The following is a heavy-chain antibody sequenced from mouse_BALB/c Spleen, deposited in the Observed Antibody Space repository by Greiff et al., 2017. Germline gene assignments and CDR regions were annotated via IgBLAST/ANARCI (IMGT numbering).Heavy chain of an antibody. CDR1: GYTFTSYW. CDR2: IYPGSGST. V-gene: IGHV1S22*01. Sequence: LQQPGSELVRPGASVKLSSKASGYTFTSYWMHWVKQRHGQGLEWIGNIYPGSGSTNYDEKFKSKGTLAVDTSSSTAYMHLSSLTSEDSAVYYCTRGEDGYYYFDYWGQGTTLTVSS. J-gene: IGHJ2*01. D-gene: IGHD2-3*01. CDR3: TRGEDGYYYFDY.